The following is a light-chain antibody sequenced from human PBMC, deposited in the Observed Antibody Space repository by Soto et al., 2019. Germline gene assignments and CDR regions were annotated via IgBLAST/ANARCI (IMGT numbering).Light chain of an antibody. CDR2: GSF. CDR1: QSLSSSY. CDR3: QQYGTLIT. V-gene: IGKV3-20*01. J-gene: IGKJ5*01. Sequence: EIVSTQSPGTLSLSPGERATLSCSSSQSLSSSYLSWYQQKPGQAPRLLIYGSFSRATGIPDGFSGSGSGTDFTLTINRLEPEDSAVYYCQQYGTLITFGQGTRLQI.